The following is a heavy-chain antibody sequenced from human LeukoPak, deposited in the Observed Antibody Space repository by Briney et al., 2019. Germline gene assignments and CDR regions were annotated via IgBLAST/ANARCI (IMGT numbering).Heavy chain of an antibody. D-gene: IGHD1-7*01. Sequence: SETLSLTCTVSGDSISSFYWSWLRQAPGKGLECIGFIYINGDTSYNPSLKGRATLSLDTSKNQFSLRLTSVTAADTAVYYCAKTARTFASWGPGTLVTVSS. CDR3: AKTARTFAS. CDR2: IYINGDT. V-gene: IGHV4-4*09. J-gene: IGHJ5*02. CDR1: GDSISSFY.